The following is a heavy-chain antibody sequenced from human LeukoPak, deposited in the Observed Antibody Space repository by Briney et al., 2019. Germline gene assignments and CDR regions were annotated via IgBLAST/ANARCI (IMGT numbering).Heavy chain of an antibody. CDR1: GASISSSRYY. Sequence: SETLSLTCTVSGASISSSRYYWGWIRQPPGKGLEWIGNIFYSGSTYYNPSLKSRVTISVDTSKNQVSLKLSSVTAADTAVYYCARDAYYYGSGSPYYFDYWGQGTLVTVSS. J-gene: IGHJ4*02. D-gene: IGHD3-10*01. V-gene: IGHV4-39*07. CDR2: IFYSGST. CDR3: ARDAYYYGSGSPYYFDY.